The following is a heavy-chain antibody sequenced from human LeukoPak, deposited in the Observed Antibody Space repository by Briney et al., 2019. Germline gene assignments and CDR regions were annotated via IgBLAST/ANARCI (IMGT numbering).Heavy chain of an antibody. V-gene: IGHV4-39*01. Sequence: PSETLSLTCTVSGGSISSSSYYWGWIRQPPGKGLEWIGSIYYSGSTYYNPSLKSRVTISVDTSKNQFSLKLSSVTAADTAVYYCARRGSVGYSKGHNWFDPWGQGTLVTVSS. CDR3: ARRGSVGYSKGHNWFDP. CDR2: IYYSGST. J-gene: IGHJ5*02. D-gene: IGHD4-11*01. CDR1: GGSISSSSYY.